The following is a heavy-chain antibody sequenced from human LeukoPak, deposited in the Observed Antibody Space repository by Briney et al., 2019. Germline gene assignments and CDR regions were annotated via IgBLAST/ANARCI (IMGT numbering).Heavy chain of an antibody. Sequence: SETLSLTCAVYGGSFSGYYWSWICQPPGKGLEWIGEINHSGSTNYNPSLKSRVTISVDTSKNQFSLKLSSVTAADTAVYYCARGQYYYGSGSYLYYYYGMDVWGQGTTVTVSS. CDR1: GGSFSGYY. D-gene: IGHD3-10*01. J-gene: IGHJ6*02. CDR2: INHSGST. V-gene: IGHV4-34*01. CDR3: ARGQYYYGSGSYLYYYYGMDV.